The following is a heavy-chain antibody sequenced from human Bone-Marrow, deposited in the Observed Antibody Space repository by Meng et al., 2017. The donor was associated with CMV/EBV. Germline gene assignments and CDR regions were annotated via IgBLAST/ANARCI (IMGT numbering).Heavy chain of an antibody. Sequence: SETLSLTCTVSGGSVISGSYYWSWIRQPPGKGLEWIGYIYYSGSTNYDPTLKSRVTISVDTSKTQFSLKLSSVTAADTAVYYCARGRGYQLPYKYYYSYGMDVWGQGTTVTVSS. V-gene: IGHV4-61*01. CDR1: GGSVISGSYY. CDR3: ARGRGYQLPYKYYYSYGMDV. D-gene: IGHD2-2*02. J-gene: IGHJ6*02. CDR2: IYYSGST.